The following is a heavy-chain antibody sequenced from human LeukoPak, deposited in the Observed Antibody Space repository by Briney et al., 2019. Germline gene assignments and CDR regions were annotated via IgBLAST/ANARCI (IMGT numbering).Heavy chain of an antibody. D-gene: IGHD4-17*01. Sequence: GGSLRLSCAASGFTFSSYSMNWVRQAPGKGLEWGSSISSSSSYIYYAHSVKGRFTISRDNAKNSLYLQMNSLRAEDTAVYYCASRTVTTSYYYYYYYMDVWGKGTTVTVSS. CDR2: ISSSSSYI. V-gene: IGHV3-21*01. CDR3: ASRTVTTSYYYYYYYMDV. CDR1: GFTFSSYS. J-gene: IGHJ6*03.